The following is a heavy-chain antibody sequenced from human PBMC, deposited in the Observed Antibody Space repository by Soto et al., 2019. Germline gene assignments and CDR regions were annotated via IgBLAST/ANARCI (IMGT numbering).Heavy chain of an antibody. CDR1: GGSISSYY. V-gene: IGHV4-59*01. J-gene: IGHJ4*02. CDR3: ARADTAMAFDY. Sequence: PSETLSLTCTVSGGSISSYYWSWIRQPPGKGLEWIGYIYYSGSTNYNPSLKSRVTISVDTSKNQFSLKLSSVTAADTAVYYCARADTAMAFDYWGQGTLVTVSS. CDR2: IYYSGST. D-gene: IGHD5-18*01.